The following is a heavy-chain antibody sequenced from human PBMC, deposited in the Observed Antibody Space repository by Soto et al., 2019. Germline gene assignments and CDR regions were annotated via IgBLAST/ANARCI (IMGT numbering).Heavy chain of an antibody. J-gene: IGHJ4*02. CDR3: ARLPKGSTVTS. CDR2: ITRDGGVT. V-gene: IGHV3-48*02. D-gene: IGHD4-17*01. CDR1: GFTFSDYS. Sequence: EVQLVESGGGLVHPGGSLRLPCEAAGFTFSDYSMNWVRKAPGKGLEWVSYITRDGGVTYYSDSVKGRFSVSRDNDKKSLFLQMNSLRDEDTAVYYCARLPKGSTVTSWGQGTLVTVSS.